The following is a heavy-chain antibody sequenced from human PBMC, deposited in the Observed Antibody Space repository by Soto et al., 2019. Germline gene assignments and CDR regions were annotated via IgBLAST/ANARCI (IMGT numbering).Heavy chain of an antibody. J-gene: IGHJ4*02. CDR1: GYTFTGYA. D-gene: IGHD3-22*01. V-gene: IGHV1-3*01. CDR3: AGNSYDSSGLVP. CDR2: INAGNGDT. Sequence: ASVKVSSKASGYTFTGYAMHCVRQAPGQRLEWMGWINAGNGDTKYSQKFQGRVAITRDTSASTAYMELSSLRSEDTAVYYCAGNSYDSSGLVPWGQGTLVTV.